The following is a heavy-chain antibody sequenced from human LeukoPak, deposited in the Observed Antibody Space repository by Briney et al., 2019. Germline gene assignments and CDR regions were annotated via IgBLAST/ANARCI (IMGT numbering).Heavy chain of an antibody. CDR3: ARVSRIVVVTAIDYYFDY. D-gene: IGHD2-21*02. Sequence: SGTLSLTCAVSGGSISSSNWWSWVRQPPGKGLEWIGEIYHSGSTNYNPSLKSRVTISVDKSKNQFSLKLSSVTAADTAVYYCARVSRIVVVTAIDYYFDYWGQGTLVTVSS. V-gene: IGHV4-4*02. J-gene: IGHJ4*02. CDR2: IYHSGST. CDR1: GGSISSSNW.